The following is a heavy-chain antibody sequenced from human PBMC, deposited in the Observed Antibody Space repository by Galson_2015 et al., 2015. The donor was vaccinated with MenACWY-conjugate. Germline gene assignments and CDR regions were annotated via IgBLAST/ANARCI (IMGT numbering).Heavy chain of an antibody. V-gene: IGHV1-46*02. CDR3: VREPPSSFYFDS. Sequence: SVKVSCKGSGYKLNSYHIHWVRQAPGQGLEWMGIIKSDGATTIYAQKFQGRLTVTRDTSTSTVYMELSSLMSEDTAVYLCVREPPSSFYFDSWGQGTLVTVSS. CDR1: GYKLNSYH. J-gene: IGHJ4*02. CDR2: IKSDGATT. D-gene: IGHD3-10*01.